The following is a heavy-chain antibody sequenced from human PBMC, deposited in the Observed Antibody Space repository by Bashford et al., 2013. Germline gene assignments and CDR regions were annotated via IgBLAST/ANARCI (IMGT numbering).Heavy chain of an antibody. CDR1: GGSISSYY. V-gene: IGHV4-59*08. CDR3: ARHADGYGMDV. CDR2: MYYSGST. J-gene: IGHJ6*02. D-gene: IGHD5-24*01. Sequence: SETLSLTCTVSGGSISSYYWSWIRQPPGKGLEWIGYMYYSGSTNYNPSLKSRVTISVDTSKNQFSLKVSSVTAADTAVYYCARHADGYGMDVVGPKGPRSPSP.